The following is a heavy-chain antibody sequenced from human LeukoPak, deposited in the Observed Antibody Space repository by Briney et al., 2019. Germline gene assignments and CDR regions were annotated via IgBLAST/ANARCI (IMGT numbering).Heavy chain of an antibody. CDR3: ARDHDWGVDY. CDR2: INGKRGDT. J-gene: IGHJ4*02. Sequence: ASVKVSCKASRGTFSSYAISWVRQDPGQGLEWMGWINGKRGDTNYAQNFQDRVTMTRDTSTSTVYMELSRLTVDDTAVYYCARDHDWGVDYWGQGTLVTVSS. CDR1: RGTFSSYA. D-gene: IGHD7-27*01. V-gene: IGHV1-2*02.